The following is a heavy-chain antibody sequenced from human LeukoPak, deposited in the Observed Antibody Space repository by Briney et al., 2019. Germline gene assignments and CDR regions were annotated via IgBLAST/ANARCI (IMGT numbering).Heavy chain of an antibody. CDR1: GGTFSSYA. J-gene: IGHJ6*03. V-gene: IGHV1-69*01. CDR3: ARDLSTTGLVPHYYYYMDV. CDR2: IIPIFGTA. D-gene: IGHD1-1*01. Sequence: SSVKVPCKASGGTFSSYAISWVRQAPRQGLEWMGGIIPIFGTANYAQKFQGRVTITADESTSTAYMELSSLRSEDTAVYYCARDLSTTGLVPHYYYYMDVWGKGTTVTVSS.